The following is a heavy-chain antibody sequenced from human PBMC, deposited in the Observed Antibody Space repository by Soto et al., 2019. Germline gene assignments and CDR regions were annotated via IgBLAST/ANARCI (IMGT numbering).Heavy chain of an antibody. CDR1: GFTFSSYG. CDR3: AKDRDVGVGYGMDV. D-gene: IGHD3-3*01. Sequence: GGSLRLSCAASGFTFSSYGMHWVRQAPGKGLEWVAVISYDGSNKYYADPVKGRFTISRDNSKNTLYLQMNSLRAEDTAVYYCAKDRDVGVGYGMDVWGQGTTVTVSS. CDR2: ISYDGSNK. J-gene: IGHJ6*02. V-gene: IGHV3-30*18.